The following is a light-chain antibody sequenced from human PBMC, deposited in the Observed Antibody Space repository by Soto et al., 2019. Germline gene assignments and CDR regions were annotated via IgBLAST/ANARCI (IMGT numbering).Light chain of an antibody. Sequence: QSALTQPASVSGSPGQSITISCTGTSSDVGGYNYVSWYQQHPGKAPKLMIYEVSNRPSGVSHRFSGSKSGTSASLAINGLQAEDEAHYYCQSYDNSLSGSWVFGGGTKLTVL. CDR2: EVS. J-gene: IGLJ3*02. CDR1: SSDVGGYNY. V-gene: IGLV2-14*01. CDR3: QSYDNSLSGSWV.